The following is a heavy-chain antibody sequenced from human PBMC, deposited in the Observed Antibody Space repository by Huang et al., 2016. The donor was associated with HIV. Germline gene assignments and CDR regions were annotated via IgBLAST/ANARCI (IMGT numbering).Heavy chain of an antibody. Sequence: QVQLVQSGAEVKKPGASVKVSCKASGYIFTKYGINWVRQAPGQGLEWMGWISAYNGNTNDAQKFKGRVTLTTDTSTTTAYMELRNLRPDDTAVYYCGRDEWYTLQNWFDAWGQGTLLTVSP. CDR3: GRDEWYTLQNWFDA. J-gene: IGHJ5*02. V-gene: IGHV1-18*01. CDR1: GYIFTKYG. CDR2: ISAYNGNT. D-gene: IGHD3-3*01.